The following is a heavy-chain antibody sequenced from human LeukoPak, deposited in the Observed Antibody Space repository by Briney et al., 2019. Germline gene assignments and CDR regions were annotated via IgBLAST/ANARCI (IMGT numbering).Heavy chain of an antibody. D-gene: IGHD3-3*01. Sequence: PSQTLSLTCTVSGGSISSGGYYWSWIRHPPGKGLAWIGYIYYSGSTYYNPSLKSRVTISVDTSKNQFSLKLSSVTAADTAVYYCARAHHDFWSGYSSWFDPWGQGTLVTVSS. V-gene: IGHV4-30-4*01. CDR1: GGSISSGGYY. J-gene: IGHJ5*02. CDR3: ARAHHDFWSGYSSWFDP. CDR2: IYYSGST.